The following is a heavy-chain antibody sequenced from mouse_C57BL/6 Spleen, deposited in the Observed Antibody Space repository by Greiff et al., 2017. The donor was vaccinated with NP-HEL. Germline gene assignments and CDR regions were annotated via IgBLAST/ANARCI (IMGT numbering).Heavy chain of an antibody. CDR1: GFNIKNTY. Sequence: VQLQQSVAELVRPGASVKLSCTASGFNIKNTYMHWVKQRPEQGLEWIGRIVPANGNTKYAPKFQGKATITADPSSNTAYLQLSSLTSEDTAIFYCARINDYVVRFAYWGEGTLVTVSA. V-gene: IGHV14-3*01. CDR3: ARINDYVVRFAY. J-gene: IGHJ3*01. CDR2: IVPANGNT. D-gene: IGHD2-4*01.